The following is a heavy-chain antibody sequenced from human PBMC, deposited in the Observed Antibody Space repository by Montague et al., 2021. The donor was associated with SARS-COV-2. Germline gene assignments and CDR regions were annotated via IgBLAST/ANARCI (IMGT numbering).Heavy chain of an antibody. J-gene: IGHJ4*02. CDR2: ISYDGSNK. CDR1: GFTFSSYA. D-gene: IGHD2-2*01. CDR3: AALGYCSSTSCPL. V-gene: IGHV3-30-3*01. Sequence: SLRLSCAASGFTFSSYAMHWVRQAPGKRLEWVAVISYDGSNKYYADSVKGRFTISRDNSKNTLYLQMNSLRAEDTAVYYCAALGYCSSTSCPLWGQGTLVTVSS.